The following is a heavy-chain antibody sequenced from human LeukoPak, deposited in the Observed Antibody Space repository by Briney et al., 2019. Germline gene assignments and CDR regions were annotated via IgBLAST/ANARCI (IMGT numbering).Heavy chain of an antibody. CDR1: GYTFTSYY. V-gene: IGHV1-46*01. Sequence: ASVKVSCKASGYTFTSYYMHWVRQAPGQGLEWMGIINPSGGSTSYAQKFQGRVIMTRDTSTSTVYMELSSLRSEDTAVYYCARDHFDLYYYGSGSYPYNWFDPWGQGTLVTVSS. J-gene: IGHJ5*02. CDR3: ARDHFDLYYYGSGSYPYNWFDP. CDR2: INPSGGST. D-gene: IGHD3-10*01.